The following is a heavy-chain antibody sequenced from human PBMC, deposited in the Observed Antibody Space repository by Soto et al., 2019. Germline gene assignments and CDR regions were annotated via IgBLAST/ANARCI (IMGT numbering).Heavy chain of an antibody. CDR1: GGSFTSNNW. J-gene: IGHJ4*02. D-gene: IGHD1-7*01. CDR2: IYRTGST. CDR3: ASRDPGTSVDY. V-gene: IGHV4-4*02. Sequence: KPSETLSLICAVSGGSFTSNNWWTWVRQPPGQGLEWIGEIYRTGSTNYNPSLKSRVTISLDKSENQFSLKVTSLTAADTAVYYCASRDPGTSVDYWGQGTLVTVSS.